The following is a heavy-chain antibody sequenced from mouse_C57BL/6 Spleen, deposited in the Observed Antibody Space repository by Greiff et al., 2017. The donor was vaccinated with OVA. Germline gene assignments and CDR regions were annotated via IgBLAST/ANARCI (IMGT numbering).Heavy chain of an antibody. CDR3: ARHYYGSRGFDY. CDR2: IDPSDSYT. Sequence: QVQLQQSGAELVMPGASVKLSCKASGYTFTSYWMHWVKQRPGQGLEWIGEIDPSDSYTNYNQKFKGKSTLTVDKSSSTAYMQLSSLTSEDSAVYYCARHYYGSRGFDYWGQGTTLTVSS. CDR1: GYTFTSYW. J-gene: IGHJ2*01. D-gene: IGHD1-1*01. V-gene: IGHV1-69*01.